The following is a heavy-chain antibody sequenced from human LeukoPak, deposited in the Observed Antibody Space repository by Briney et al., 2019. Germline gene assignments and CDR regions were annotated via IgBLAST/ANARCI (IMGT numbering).Heavy chain of an antibody. J-gene: IGHJ4*02. Sequence: PGGSLRLSCAASGFTFSSYWMSWVRQAPGKGLEWVANIKQDGSEKYYVDSVKGRFTISRDNSKNTLYLQMNSLRAEDTAVYYCAKMAGTGRGLDFWGQGTLVTVSS. CDR2: IKQDGSEK. D-gene: IGHD6-19*01. CDR3: AKMAGTGRGLDF. CDR1: GFTFSSYW. V-gene: IGHV3-7*03.